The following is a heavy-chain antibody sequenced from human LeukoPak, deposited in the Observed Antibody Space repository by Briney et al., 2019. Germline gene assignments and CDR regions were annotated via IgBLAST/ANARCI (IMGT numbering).Heavy chain of an antibody. J-gene: IGHJ4*02. V-gene: IGHV4-39*01. CDR3: ARHSGRVDPMPDY. D-gene: IGHD2-15*01. CDR2: IYYSGST. Sequence: SETLSLTCSVSGVSITSISYDWGWIRQPPGKGREWIGSIYYSGSTYYNPSLKSRVTISVDSSKNQFSLKVNSVTAADTAVYYCARHSGRVDPMPDYWGQGTLVTVSS. CDR1: GVSITSISYD.